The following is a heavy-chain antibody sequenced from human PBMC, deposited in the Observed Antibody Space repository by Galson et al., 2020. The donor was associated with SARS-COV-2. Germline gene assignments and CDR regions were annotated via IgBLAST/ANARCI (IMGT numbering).Heavy chain of an antibody. J-gene: IGHJ4*02. CDR1: GFTFSDYY. CDR2: SKHSRNSYTT. V-gene: IGHV3-72*01. Sequence: TGGSLRLSCAASGFTFSDYYIDWVRQAPGKGLEWVAGSKHSRNSYTTAYAATVNGSFTISSDDSKNSLYLQMTSRKTEDTAVYYCVRWADGSAEYWGQRTLGTHSS. CDR3: VRWADGSAEY.